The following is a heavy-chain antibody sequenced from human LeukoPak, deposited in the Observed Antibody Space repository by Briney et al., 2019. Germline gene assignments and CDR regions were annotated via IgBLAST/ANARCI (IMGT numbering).Heavy chain of an antibody. CDR2: IYGTGST. CDR1: GYSLGKNYY. Sequence: SETLSLACAVSGYSLGKNYYWGWIRQPPGKGPEWIGRIYGTGSTSYNPSLMNRVTMSVDTSKNHFSLKLTSVTAADTAVYYCARYDSRGSASTRFDYWGQGILVTISS. D-gene: IGHD3-16*01. V-gene: IGHV4-38-2*01. CDR3: ARYDSRGSASTRFDY. J-gene: IGHJ4*02.